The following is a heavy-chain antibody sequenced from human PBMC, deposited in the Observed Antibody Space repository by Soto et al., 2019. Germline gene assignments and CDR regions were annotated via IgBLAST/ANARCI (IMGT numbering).Heavy chain of an antibody. J-gene: IGHJ4*02. CDR2: ISSASSST. CDR3: ARQKGYSDF. V-gene: IGHV3-48*01. D-gene: IGHD5-12*01. Sequence: EVQLVESGGGLVQPGGSLRLSCVASGFTFSSYSMNWVRQAPGKGPAWVSSISSASSSTDYADSVKGRFTISRDNARNSLYLEMSSLRAEDMAVYYWARQKGYSDFWGQGTLVTVSS. CDR1: GFTFSSYS.